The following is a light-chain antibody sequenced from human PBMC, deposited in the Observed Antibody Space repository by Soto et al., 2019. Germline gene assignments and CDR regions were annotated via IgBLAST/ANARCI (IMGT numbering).Light chain of an antibody. J-gene: IGKJ1*01. CDR2: KAS. CDR1: QSILTW. CDR3: QHYHSYPWT. Sequence: GDRVTIPCLASQSILTWLAWYQQKPGKAPNLLIYKASNLQSGVPSRFSGSGSGTEFALTISSLQPDDSATYYCQHYHSYPWTFGQGTKVDI. V-gene: IGKV1-5*03.